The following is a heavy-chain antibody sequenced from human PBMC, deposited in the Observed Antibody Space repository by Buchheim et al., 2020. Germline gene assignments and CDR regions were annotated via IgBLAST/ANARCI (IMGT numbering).Heavy chain of an antibody. CDR2: ISHTGNI. CDR1: GGSISSGYW. D-gene: IGHD6-19*01. CDR3: ASLGLSVPGAP. Sequence: QVQLQESGPGLVKPSGTLSLTRTVSGGSISSGYWWTWVRQPPGKGLEWIGQISHTGNINYNPSLKSRVAISLDKSKNHFYLNLSSVTAADTAVYYCASLGLSVPGAPWGQGTL. J-gene: IGHJ5*02. V-gene: IGHV4-4*02.